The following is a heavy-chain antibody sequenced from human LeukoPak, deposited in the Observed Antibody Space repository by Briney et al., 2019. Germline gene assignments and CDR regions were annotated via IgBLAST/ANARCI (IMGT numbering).Heavy chain of an antibody. J-gene: IGHJ4*02. V-gene: IGHV3-23*01. CDR3: TKDGLRGYDFDY. CDR1: GFTFSDFA. Sequence: QSGGSLRLSCAASGFTFSDFAMSWVRLAPGQGLKWVSTISNAGGSTNFADSVRGRFTISGDNSKHMLYLQMNRLRAEDTALCYCTKDGLRGYDFDYWGQGALVTVSS. CDR2: ISNAGGST. D-gene: IGHD5-12*01.